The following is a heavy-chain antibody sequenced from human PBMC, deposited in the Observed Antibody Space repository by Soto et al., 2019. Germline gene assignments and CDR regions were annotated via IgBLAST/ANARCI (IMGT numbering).Heavy chain of an antibody. CDR1: GGSISSGSYY. V-gene: IGHV4-31*03. CDR3: AREPGSAGWFDP. J-gene: IGHJ5*02. Sequence: QVQLQESGPGLVKPSQTLSLTCTVSGGSISSGSYYWSWIRQHPGKGLEWIGYIYYSGSTSYNPSLKSRVTISVDTSKNQSSLKLSSVTAADTAVSYCAREPGSAGWFDPWGQGTLVTVSS. CDR2: IYYSGST.